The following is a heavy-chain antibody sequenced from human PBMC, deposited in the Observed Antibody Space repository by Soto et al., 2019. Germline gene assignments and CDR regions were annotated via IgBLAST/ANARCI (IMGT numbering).Heavy chain of an antibody. CDR3: ARSIVVVVAATNHAFDI. D-gene: IGHD2-15*01. CDR1: GFTFSSYW. Sequence: GGSLRLSCAASGFTFSSYWMSWVRQAPGKGLEWVANIKQDGSEKYYVDSVKGRFTISRDNAKNSLYLQMNSLRAEDTAVYYCARSIVVVVAATNHAFDIWGQGTMVTVSS. CDR2: IKQDGSEK. V-gene: IGHV3-7*01. J-gene: IGHJ3*02.